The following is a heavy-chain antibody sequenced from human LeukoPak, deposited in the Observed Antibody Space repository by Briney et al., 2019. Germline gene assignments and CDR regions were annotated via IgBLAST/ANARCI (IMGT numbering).Heavy chain of an antibody. J-gene: IGHJ4*02. CDR2: IYYSGST. D-gene: IGHD1-26*01. V-gene: IGHV4-39*01. CDR1: GGSISSGSYY. CDR3: ARNASDSGTSYFDY. Sequence: SETLSLTCTVSGGSISSGSYYWSWIRQPPGKGLEWIGSIYYSGSTSYNPSLKSRVTISVDTSKNQFSLKLGSVTAADTAVYYCARNASDSGTSYFDYWGQGTLVTVSS.